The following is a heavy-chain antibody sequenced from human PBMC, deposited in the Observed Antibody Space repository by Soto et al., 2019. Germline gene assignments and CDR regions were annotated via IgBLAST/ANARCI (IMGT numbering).Heavy chain of an antibody. J-gene: IGHJ6*02. CDR3: ARNVLGGYYYYGMDV. Sequence: SETLSLTCAVSGGSISSSNWWSWVRQPPGKGLEWIGEIYHSGSTNYNPSLKSRVTISVDKSKNQFSLKLSSVTAADTAVYYCARNVLGGYYYYGMDVWGQGTTVTVSS. CDR1: GGSISSSNW. CDR2: IYHSGST. D-gene: IGHD3-3*02. V-gene: IGHV4-4*02.